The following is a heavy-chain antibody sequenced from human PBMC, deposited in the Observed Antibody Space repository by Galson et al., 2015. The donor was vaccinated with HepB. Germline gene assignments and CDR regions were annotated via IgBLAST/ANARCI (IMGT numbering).Heavy chain of an antibody. Sequence: SVKVSCKASGYTFTSYAMHWVRQAPGQRLEWMGWINAGNGNTKYPQKFQGRVTITRDTSASTAYMELSSLRSEDTAVYYCARASDRNGIRLYSSSSSRPSGAFDIWGQGTMVTVSS. D-gene: IGHD6-6*01. CDR1: GYTFTSYA. J-gene: IGHJ3*02. CDR3: ARASDRNGIRLYSSSSSRPSGAFDI. V-gene: IGHV1-3*01. CDR2: INAGNGNT.